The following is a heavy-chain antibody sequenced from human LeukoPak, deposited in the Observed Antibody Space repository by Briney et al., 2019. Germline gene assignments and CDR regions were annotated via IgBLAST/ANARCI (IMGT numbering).Heavy chain of an antibody. CDR1: GGSISSGGYY. V-gene: IGHV4-31*03. Sequence: NPSETLSLTCTVSGGSISSGGYYWSWTRQHPGKGLEWIGYIYYSGSTYYNPSLKSRVTISVDTSKNQFSLKLSSVTAADTAVYYCASRGYSYGFYYYGMDVWGQGTTVTVSS. D-gene: IGHD5-18*01. J-gene: IGHJ6*02. CDR3: ASRGYSYGFYYYGMDV. CDR2: IYYSGST.